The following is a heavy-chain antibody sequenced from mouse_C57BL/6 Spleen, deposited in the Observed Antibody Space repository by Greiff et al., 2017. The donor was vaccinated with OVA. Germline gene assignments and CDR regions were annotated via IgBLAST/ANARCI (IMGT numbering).Heavy chain of an antibody. V-gene: IGHV1-82*01. CDR2: IYPGAGDT. CDR1: GYAFSSSW. J-gene: IGHJ2*01. Sequence: QVQLQQSGPELVKPGASVKISCKASGYAFSSSWMNWVKQRPGKGLEWIGRIYPGAGDTNYNGKFKGKATLTADKSSSTAYMQLSSLTSEDSAVYFCARAGITTVVATDVDYWGQGTTLTVSS. CDR3: ARAGITTVVATDVDY. D-gene: IGHD1-1*01.